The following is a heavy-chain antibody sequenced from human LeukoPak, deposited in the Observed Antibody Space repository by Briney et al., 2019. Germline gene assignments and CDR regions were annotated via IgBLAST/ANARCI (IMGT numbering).Heavy chain of an antibody. CDR2: IYYSGST. Sequence: KSSQTLSLTCTVSGGSISSGGYYWSWIRQHPGQGLVWIGYIYYSGSTYYNPSLKSRVTISVDTSKNQFSLKLSSVTAADTAVYYCASSLNYYDSSGYLYYWGQGTLVTVSS. J-gene: IGHJ4*02. V-gene: IGHV4-31*03. CDR1: GGSISSGGYY. CDR3: ASSLNYYDSSGYLYY. D-gene: IGHD3-22*01.